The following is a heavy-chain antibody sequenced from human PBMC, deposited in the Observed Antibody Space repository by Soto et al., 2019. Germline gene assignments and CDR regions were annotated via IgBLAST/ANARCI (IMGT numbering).Heavy chain of an antibody. CDR1: GFTFSSYG. Sequence: GGSLRLSCAASGFTFSSYGMHWVRQAPGKGLEWVAVIWYDGSNKYYADSVKGRFTISRANSKNTLYLQMNSLRAEDTAVYYCARGRRRALKLLWFGDSLVWGQGTLVTVSS. D-gene: IGHD3-10*01. J-gene: IGHJ4*02. V-gene: IGHV3-33*01. CDR3: ARGRRRALKLLWFGDSLV. CDR2: IWYDGSNK.